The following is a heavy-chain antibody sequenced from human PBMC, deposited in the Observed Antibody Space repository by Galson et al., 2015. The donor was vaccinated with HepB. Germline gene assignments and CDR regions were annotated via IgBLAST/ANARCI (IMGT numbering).Heavy chain of an antibody. V-gene: IGHV3-30*09. Sequence: SLRLSCAASGFTLSNHAIHWVRQAPGKGLEWMSVISHDGSNKLYADSVKGRFAISRDNSKNTLYLQRNSLRSEDTAVYYCARDRDSITWSFFFDYWGQGTLVTVSS. CDR1: GFTLSNHA. CDR2: ISHDGSNK. D-gene: IGHD6-13*01. CDR3: ARDRDSITWSFFFDY. J-gene: IGHJ4*02.